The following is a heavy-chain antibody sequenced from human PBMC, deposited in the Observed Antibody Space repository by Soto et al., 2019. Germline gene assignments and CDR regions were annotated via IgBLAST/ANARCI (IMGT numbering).Heavy chain of an antibody. CDR2: IGPDGTDI. CDR3: ARDVVRGVISGMDV. V-gene: IGHV3-74*03. CDR1: GFTSGNFW. D-gene: IGHD3-10*01. Sequence: GGSLRLSCSDSGFTSGNFWIHWVRQAPGKGLEWVSHIGPDGTDIVYADSVKGRFIISRDNARSTVYLQMNSLEAEDTAVYYCARDVVRGVISGMDVWGQGTTVTVSS. J-gene: IGHJ6*02.